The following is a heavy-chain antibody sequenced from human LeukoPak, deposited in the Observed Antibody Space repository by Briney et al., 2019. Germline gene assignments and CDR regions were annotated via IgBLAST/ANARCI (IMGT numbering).Heavy chain of an antibody. J-gene: IGHJ6*03. CDR1: GYRFSSYW. Sequence: GESLKISFRASGYRFSSYWIGWVRQLPGKGLGGMGIIYPGDSDIRYGPSFQGQVTISADKSISTVYLQWSSLKASDTAIYYCARQKCDSASCYYYYMDVWGRGTTVSVSS. V-gene: IGHV5-51*01. CDR2: IYPGDSDI. D-gene: IGHD2-2*01. CDR3: ARQKCDSASCYYYYMDV.